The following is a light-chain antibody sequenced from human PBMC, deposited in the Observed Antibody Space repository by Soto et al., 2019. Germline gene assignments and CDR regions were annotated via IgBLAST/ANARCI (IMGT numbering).Light chain of an antibody. J-gene: IGKJ4*02. V-gene: IGKV3-11*01. CDR3: QQRSSWPLT. CDR1: RSISTY. Sequence: ETVLTQSPATLSLSPGERATLSCRASRSISTYLAWYQQKPGQAPRLLIYEALNRATGIPARFSGSGSGTDFTLTISSLEPEDFAVYFCQQRSSWPLTFGGRTKVDIK. CDR2: EAL.